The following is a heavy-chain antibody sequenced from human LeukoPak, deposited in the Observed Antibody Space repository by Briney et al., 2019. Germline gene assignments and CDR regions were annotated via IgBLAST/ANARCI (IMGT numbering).Heavy chain of an antibody. CDR2: VYTSGSA. Sequence: PSETLSLTCTVSGGSISSYYWSWIRQPAGKGLELIGSVYTSGSASYNPSPTIRVTMSVDTSKNQFSLKLSSVTAADTAVYYCARSDSFWYSSGGFDYWGQGTLVTVSS. J-gene: IGHJ4*02. V-gene: IGHV4-4*07. CDR1: GGSISSYY. CDR3: ARSDSFWYSSGGFDY. D-gene: IGHD6-19*01.